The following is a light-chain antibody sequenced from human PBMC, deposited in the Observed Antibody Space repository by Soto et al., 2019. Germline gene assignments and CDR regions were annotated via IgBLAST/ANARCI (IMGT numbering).Light chain of an antibody. CDR1: SSDVGGYKY. V-gene: IGLV2-14*01. Sequence: QSALTQPASVSGSPGQSIAISCTGTSSDVGGYKYVSWYQQSSGKAPKLIIYDVSARPSGVSDRFSGSKSGNTASLTISGLQAEDEADYYCSSYTGSNILVFGGGTQLTVL. CDR3: SSYTGSNILV. CDR2: DVS. J-gene: IGLJ2*01.